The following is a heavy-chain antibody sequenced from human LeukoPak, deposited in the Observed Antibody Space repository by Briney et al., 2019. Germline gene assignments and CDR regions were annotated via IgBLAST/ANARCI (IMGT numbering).Heavy chain of an antibody. CDR1: GFSLSTSGMC. V-gene: IGHV2-70*11. J-gene: IGHJ4*02. CDR2: IDWDDDK. D-gene: IGHD6-13*01. Sequence: SGPALVKPTQTLTLTCTFSGFSLSTSGMCVSWIRQPPGKALEWLARIDWDDDKYYSTSLKTRLTISKDTSKNQVVLTMTNMDPVDTATYYCARIRDPAYSSSWYDDHWGQGTLVTVSS. CDR3: ARIRDPAYSSSWYDDH.